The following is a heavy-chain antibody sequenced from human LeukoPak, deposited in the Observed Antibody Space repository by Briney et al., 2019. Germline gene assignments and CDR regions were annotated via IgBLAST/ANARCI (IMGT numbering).Heavy chain of an antibody. J-gene: IGHJ6*03. CDR2: ISGSSKHV. V-gene: IGHV3-21*01. CDR1: GFTFTTYS. D-gene: IGHD3-3*01. CDR3: ARPDYDYWTGSLGGHYMDV. Sequence: GGSLRLSCAASGFTFTTYSMNWVRQAPGKGLEWVSSISGSSKHVYYGDLVKGRFTISRDNARSSLYLQMDSLRAEDTAVYYCARPDYDYWTGSLGGHYMDVWGKGTTVTVSS.